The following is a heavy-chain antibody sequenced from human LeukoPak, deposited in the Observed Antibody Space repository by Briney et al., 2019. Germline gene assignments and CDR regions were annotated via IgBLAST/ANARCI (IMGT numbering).Heavy chain of an antibody. V-gene: IGHV4-59*01. CDR3: AKGDSSGYSYYYYYGMDV. J-gene: IGHJ6*02. CDR2: TYYSGST. D-gene: IGHD3-22*01. Sequence: SETLSLTCTVSGGSISSYYWSWIRQPPGKGLEWIGYTYYSGSTNYNPSLKSRVTISVDTSKNQFSLKLSSVTAADTAVYYCAKGDSSGYSYYYYYGMDVWGQGTTVTVSS. CDR1: GGSISSYY.